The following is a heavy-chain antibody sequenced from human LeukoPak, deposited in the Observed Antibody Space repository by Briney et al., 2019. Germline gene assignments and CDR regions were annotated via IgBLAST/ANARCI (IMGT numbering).Heavy chain of an antibody. J-gene: IGHJ4*02. Sequence: ASVKVSCKASGYTFTTYGITWVRQAPGQGLEWMGWISCYNGITNFAQKLQGRVTMTTDTSTTTAYMELRSLRSDDTAVYYCARQFCTSTSCQYYFDYWGQGTQVTVSS. CDR1: GYTFTTYG. V-gene: IGHV1-18*01. CDR3: ARQFCTSTSCQYYFDY. CDR2: ISCYNGIT. D-gene: IGHD2-2*01.